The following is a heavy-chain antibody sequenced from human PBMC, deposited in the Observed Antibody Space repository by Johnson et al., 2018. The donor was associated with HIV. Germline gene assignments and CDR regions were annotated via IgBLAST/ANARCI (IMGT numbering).Heavy chain of an antibody. CDR1: GFTFSSYG. J-gene: IGHJ3*02. D-gene: IGHD3-22*01. Sequence: QVQLVESGGGVVQPGGSLRLSCAASGFTFSSYGMHWVRQAPGKGLEWVAVISYDGSNKYFADSVKGRFTISRDNSKNTLYLQMNSLRAEDTAVYYCARCMIVVVITDAFDIWGQGTMVTVSS. CDR2: ISYDGSNK. CDR3: ARCMIVVVITDAFDI. V-gene: IGHV3-30*19.